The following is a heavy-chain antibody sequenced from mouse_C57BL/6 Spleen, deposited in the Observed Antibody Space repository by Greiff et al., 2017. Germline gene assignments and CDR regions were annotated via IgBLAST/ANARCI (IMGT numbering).Heavy chain of an antibody. J-gene: IGHJ2*01. CDR1: GFTFSSYT. CDR2: ISGGGGNT. Sequence: DVHLVESGGGLVKPGGSLKLSCAASGFTFSSYTMSWVRQTPEKRLEWVATISGGGGNTYYPDSVKGRFTISRDNAKNTLYLQMSSLRSEDTALYYCARHGGVTYYFDYWGQGTTLTVSS. CDR3: ARHGGVTYYFDY. V-gene: IGHV5-9*01. D-gene: IGHD2-2*01.